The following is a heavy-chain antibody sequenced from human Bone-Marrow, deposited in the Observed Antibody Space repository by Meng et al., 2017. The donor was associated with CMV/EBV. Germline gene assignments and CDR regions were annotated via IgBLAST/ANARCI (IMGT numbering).Heavy chain of an antibody. CDR2: ISYDGSNK. CDR3: ARVKPTAIIHDAFEI. J-gene: IGHJ3*02. Sequence: GESLKISCAASGFTFSSYAMHWVRQAPGKGLEWVAVISYDGSNKYYADSVKGRFTISRDNSKNTLYLQMNSLRAEDTAVYYCARVKPTAIIHDAFEIWGQGTMVTASS. V-gene: IGHV3-30*04. CDR1: GFTFSSYA. D-gene: IGHD2-21*02.